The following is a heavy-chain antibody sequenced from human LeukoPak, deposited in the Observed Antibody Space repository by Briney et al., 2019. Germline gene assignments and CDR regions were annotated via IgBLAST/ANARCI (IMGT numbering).Heavy chain of an antibody. J-gene: IGHJ4*02. Sequence: GGSLRLSCVVSEFRVSDHYMNWVRQSPGKGLQWVSAIYTNGNTYYIDAVRGRFTVSKDNSRNILYLQMNSLRGDDTAVYYCAKSGIAAAGQRGYFDYWGQGTLVTVSS. D-gene: IGHD6-13*01. CDR3: AKSGIAAAGQRGYFDY. V-gene: IGHV3-53*01. CDR2: IYTNGNT. CDR1: EFRVSDHY.